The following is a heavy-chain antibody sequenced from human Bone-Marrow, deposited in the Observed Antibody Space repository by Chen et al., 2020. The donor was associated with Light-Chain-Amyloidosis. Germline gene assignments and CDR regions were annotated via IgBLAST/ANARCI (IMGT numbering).Heavy chain of an antibody. CDR1: GGSISSSSYY. J-gene: IGHJ6*03. V-gene: IGHV4-39*01. CDR3: ARAGDGSYYYMDV. Sequence: QLQLQESGPGLVKPSETLSLTRTVSGGSISSSSYYWGWIRQPPGKGLEWIGSIYYSGSTYYNPSLKSRVTISVDTSKNQFSLKLSSVTAADTAVYYCARAGDGSYYYMDVWGKGTTVTVSS. CDR2: IYYSGST. D-gene: IGHD7-27*01.